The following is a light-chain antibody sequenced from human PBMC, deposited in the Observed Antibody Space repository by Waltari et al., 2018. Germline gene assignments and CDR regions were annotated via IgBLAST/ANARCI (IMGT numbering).Light chain of an antibody. V-gene: IGLV1-47*01. Sequence: QSVLTQPPSASGTPGQTVTISCSGSSSNIGTNYVFWYQQFPGTAPQLLNFRSSRRPSRAPDRFSASKAGTSASLAIDGHRSEDEAVYYCAAGDDRQTGPYWLFGGGTKLTVL. CDR2: RSS. J-gene: IGLJ3*02. CDR3: AAGDDRQTGPYWL. CDR1: SSNIGTNY.